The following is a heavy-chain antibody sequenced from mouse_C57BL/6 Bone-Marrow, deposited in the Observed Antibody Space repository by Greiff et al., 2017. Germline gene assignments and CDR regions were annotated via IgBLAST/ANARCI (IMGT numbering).Heavy chain of an antibody. CDR1: GYTFTDYY. Sequence: EVQLQQSGPELVKPGASVQISCKASGYTFTDYYMNWVKQSHGKSLEWIGDINPNNGGTSYNQKFKGKATLTVDKSSSTAYMELRSLTSEDSAVYYCARSDDYDLYYAMDYWGQGTSVTVSS. V-gene: IGHV1-26*01. D-gene: IGHD2-4*01. J-gene: IGHJ4*01. CDR3: ARSDDYDLYYAMDY. CDR2: INPNNGGT.